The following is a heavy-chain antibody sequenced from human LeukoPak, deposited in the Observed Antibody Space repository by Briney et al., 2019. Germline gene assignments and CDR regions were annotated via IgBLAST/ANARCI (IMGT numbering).Heavy chain of an antibody. Sequence: SVKVSCKASGGTFSSYAISWVRQAPGQGLEWMGGIIPIFGTANYAQKFQGRVTITADESTSTAYMELSSLRSEDTAVYYCARPDYCSSTSCYRAFDIWGQGTMVTVSS. CDR3: ARPDYCSSTSCYRAFDI. J-gene: IGHJ3*02. V-gene: IGHV1-69*01. CDR1: GGTFSSYA. D-gene: IGHD2-2*02. CDR2: IIPIFGTA.